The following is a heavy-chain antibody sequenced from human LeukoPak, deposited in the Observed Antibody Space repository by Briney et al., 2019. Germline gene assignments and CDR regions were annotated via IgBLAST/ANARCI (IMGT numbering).Heavy chain of an antibody. D-gene: IGHD6-19*01. V-gene: IGHV1-24*01. CDR3: ATPVAGKNDAFDI. J-gene: IGHJ3*02. CDR2: FDPEDGET. Sequence: ASVKVSCKVSGYTLTELSMHWMRQAPGKGLEWMGGFDPEDGETTNAQKFQGRVTMTADTSTDTAYMELSSLRSEDTAVYYCATPVAGKNDAFDIWGQGTMVTVSS. CDR1: GYTLTELS.